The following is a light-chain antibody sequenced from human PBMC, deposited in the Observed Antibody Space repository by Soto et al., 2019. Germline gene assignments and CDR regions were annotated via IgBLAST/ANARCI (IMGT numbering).Light chain of an antibody. Sequence: EIVLTQSPGTLSLSPGERATLSCRASQSVSSSYLAWYQQKPGQAPRLLIYGASSRATGIPDRFSGSGSGTDFTLTISRLEPEDFAVYYCQQYGSSPWTFGQGTKVGYQT. CDR3: QQYGSSPWT. CDR1: QSVSSSY. CDR2: GAS. V-gene: IGKV3-20*01. J-gene: IGKJ1*01.